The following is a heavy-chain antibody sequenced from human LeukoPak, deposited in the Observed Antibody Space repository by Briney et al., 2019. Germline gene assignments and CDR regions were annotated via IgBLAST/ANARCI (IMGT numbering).Heavy chain of an antibody. J-gene: IGHJ4*02. CDR2: INSDGSST. Sequence: GGSLRLSCAASGFTFSSYWMHWVRQAPGKGLVRVSRINSDGSSTTYADSVKGRFTISKDNAKNTVYLQMNSLRAEDTAVYYCARDLYSDISAYYQSLDYWGQGTLVTVSS. CDR3: ARDLYSDISAYYQSLDY. CDR1: GFTFSSYW. V-gene: IGHV3-74*01. D-gene: IGHD3-22*01.